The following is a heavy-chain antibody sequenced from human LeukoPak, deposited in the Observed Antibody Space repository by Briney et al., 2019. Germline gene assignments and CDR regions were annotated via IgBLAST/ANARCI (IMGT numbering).Heavy chain of an antibody. CDR2: ISSRSSYI. D-gene: IGHD3-22*01. V-gene: IGHV3-21*01. CDR1: GFTFSSYS. J-gene: IGHJ4*02. CDR3: ARAPGWSSGSSGYSDY. Sequence: SGGSLRLSCAASGFTFSSYSMNWVRQAPGKGLEWVSCISSRSSYIYYADSVKGRFTISRDNAKNSLYLQMNSLRAEDTAVYYCARAPGWSSGSSGYSDYWGQGTPVTVSS.